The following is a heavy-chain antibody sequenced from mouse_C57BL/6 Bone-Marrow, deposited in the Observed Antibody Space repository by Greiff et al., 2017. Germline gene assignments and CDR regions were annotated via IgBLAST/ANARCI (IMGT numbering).Heavy chain of an antibody. Sequence: VQLVESGPGLVAPSQSLSITCTVSGFSLPSYGVHWVRQPPGKGLEWLVVIWSDGSTTYNSALKSRLSISKDNSKSQVFLKMNSLQTDDTAMYYCARAPLTTVVATDAMDYWGQGTSVTVSS. CDR3: ARAPLTTVVATDAMDY. J-gene: IGHJ4*01. D-gene: IGHD1-1*01. V-gene: IGHV2-6*03. CDR1: GFSLPSYG. CDR2: IWSDGST.